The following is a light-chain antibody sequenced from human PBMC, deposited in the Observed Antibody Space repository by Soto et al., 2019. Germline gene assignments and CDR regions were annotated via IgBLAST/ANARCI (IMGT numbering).Light chain of an antibody. J-gene: IGKJ4*01. CDR1: QSISNF. CDR2: AAS. CDR3: QQSYTAPLT. V-gene: IGKV1-39*01. Sequence: DIQMTQSPPSLSASVGDRVTITCRASQSISNFLNWYQHKPGKAPKLLIFAASSLQSGVPSRFSGSGSGTDFTLTISSLQPEDFATYYCQQSYTAPLTFGGGTKMESK.